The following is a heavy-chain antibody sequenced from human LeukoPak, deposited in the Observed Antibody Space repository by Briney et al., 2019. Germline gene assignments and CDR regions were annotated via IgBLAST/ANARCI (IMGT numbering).Heavy chain of an antibody. J-gene: IGHJ5*02. CDR3: ARNVVVVAANWFDP. D-gene: IGHD2-15*01. V-gene: IGHV4-61*02. CDR1: GRSISSGSYY. CDR2: IYTSGST. Sequence: SETLSLTCTVSGRSISSGSYYWSWIRQPAGTGLEWIGRIYTSGSTNYNPSLKSRVTISVDTSKNQFSLKLSSVTAADTAVYYCARNVVVVAANWFDPWGQGTLVTVSS.